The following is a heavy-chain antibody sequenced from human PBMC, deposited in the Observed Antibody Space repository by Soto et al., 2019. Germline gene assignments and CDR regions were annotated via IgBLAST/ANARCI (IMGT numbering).Heavy chain of an antibody. D-gene: IGHD3-22*01. CDR2: ISHTGSA. CDR3: ARGYYFDSSGFFYSQFYAMDV. J-gene: IGHJ6*02. CDR1: GASFAAYY. Sequence: SETLSLTCTVSGASFAAYYWTWVRQPPGKGLEWIGEISHTGSANYNPSLQSRVTISAVTSKSQFSLKLTSVTAADTAVYYCARGYYFDSSGFFYSQFYAMDVWGQGTTVTVSS. V-gene: IGHV4-34*01.